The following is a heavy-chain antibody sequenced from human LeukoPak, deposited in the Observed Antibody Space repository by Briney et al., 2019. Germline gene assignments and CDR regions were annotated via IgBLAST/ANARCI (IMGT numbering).Heavy chain of an antibody. Sequence: SETLSRTCTVSGGSISGYYWSWIRQPAGKGLEWIGRIYTSGSTNYNPSLKSRVTMSVDTSKSQFSLKLSSVTAADTAVYYCARDRLSCGGSCFDAFDIWGQGTMVTVSS. CDR3: ARDRLSCGGSCFDAFDI. CDR2: IYTSGST. V-gene: IGHV4-4*07. CDR1: GGSISGYY. J-gene: IGHJ3*02. D-gene: IGHD2-15*01.